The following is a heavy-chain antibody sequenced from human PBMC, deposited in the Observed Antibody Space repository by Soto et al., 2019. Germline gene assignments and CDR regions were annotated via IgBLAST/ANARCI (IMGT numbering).Heavy chain of an antibody. D-gene: IGHD2-21*02. CDR1: GGTFSSYA. CDR2: IIPIFGTA. CDR3: ASLHIVVVTAIRICNWFDP. J-gene: IGHJ5*02. V-gene: IGHV1-69*13. Sequence: ASVKVSCKASGGTFSSYAISWVRQAPGQGLEWMGGIIPIFGTANYAQKFQGRVTITADESTSTAYMELSSLRSEDTAVYYCASLHIVVVTAIRICNWFDPWGQGTLVTVSS.